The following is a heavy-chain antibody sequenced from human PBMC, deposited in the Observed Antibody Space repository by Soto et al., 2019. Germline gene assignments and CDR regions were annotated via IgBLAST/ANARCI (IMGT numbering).Heavy chain of an antibody. Sequence: EVQLVQSGGGLAQPGKSLRLSCAASGFTFRKFWMHWVRQVPGKGPVWVSYISSDGNTTDYADSVKGRFTISRDNAKNTLYLQMDRLRAEDTAVYYCAIQDCTNDVCLEAAVTVGGALESWGQGTLVTVSS. D-gene: IGHD2-8*01. CDR1: GFTFRKFW. J-gene: IGHJ1*01. V-gene: IGHV3-74*01. CDR2: ISSDGNTT. CDR3: AIQDCTNDVCLEAAVTVGGALES.